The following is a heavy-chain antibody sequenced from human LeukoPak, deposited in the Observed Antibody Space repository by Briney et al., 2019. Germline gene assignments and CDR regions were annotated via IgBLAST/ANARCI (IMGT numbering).Heavy chain of an antibody. J-gene: IGHJ4*02. CDR3: ARGNPFYYYDSSGYYLDY. CDR1: GGSFSGYY. CDR2: INHSGST. Sequence: PSETLSLTCAVYGGSFSGYYWSWIRQPPGKGIEWIVEINHSGSTNYNPSLKSRVTISVDTSKNQFSLKLSSVTAADTAVYYCARGNPFYYYDSSGYYLDYWGQGTLVTVSS. V-gene: IGHV4-34*01. D-gene: IGHD3-22*01.